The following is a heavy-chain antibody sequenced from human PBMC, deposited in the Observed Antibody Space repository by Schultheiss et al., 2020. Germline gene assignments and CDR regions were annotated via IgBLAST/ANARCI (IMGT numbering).Heavy chain of an antibody. J-gene: IGHJ6*01. D-gene: IGHD3-22*01. Sequence: GGSLRLSCAASGFTFSSYAMSWVRQAPGKGLEWVSYIDGSGSTMYYADSVKGRFTISRDNSKNTLYLQMKGVRAEDKAVYYCAREGYYDSSGYYWGVDYYGYGMDVLGGGGTIIVAS. CDR2: IDGSGSTM. CDR1: GFTFSSYA. CDR3: AREGYYDSSGYYWGVDYYGYGMDV. V-gene: IGHV3-48*01.